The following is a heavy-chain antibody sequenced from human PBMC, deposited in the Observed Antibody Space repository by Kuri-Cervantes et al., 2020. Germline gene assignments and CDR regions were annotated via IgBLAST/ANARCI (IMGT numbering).Heavy chain of an antibody. CDR1: GGSISSGGYY. Sequence: ETLSLTCTVSGGSISSGGYYWSWIRQAPGKGLEWVSGISGSGGSTYYADSVKGRFTISRDNSKNTLYLQMNSLRAEDTAVYYCARGHIRFVDYWGQGTLVTVSS. D-gene: IGHD3-3*01. J-gene: IGHJ4*02. CDR3: ARGHIRFVDY. CDR2: ISGSGGST. V-gene: IGHV3-23*01.